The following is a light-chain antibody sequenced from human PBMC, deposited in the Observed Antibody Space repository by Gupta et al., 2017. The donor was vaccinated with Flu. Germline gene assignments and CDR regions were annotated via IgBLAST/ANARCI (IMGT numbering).Light chain of an antibody. CDR2: MSS. CDR3: QQYNSYPIT. Sequence: GGRVTITCRASQNINRWLAWYQRKPGKAPNLLIYMSSSLHSGVPSRFSGSGSGTEFTLTISSLQPEDSATYFCQQYNSYPITFGQGTRLE. J-gene: IGKJ5*01. V-gene: IGKV1-5*03. CDR1: QNINRW.